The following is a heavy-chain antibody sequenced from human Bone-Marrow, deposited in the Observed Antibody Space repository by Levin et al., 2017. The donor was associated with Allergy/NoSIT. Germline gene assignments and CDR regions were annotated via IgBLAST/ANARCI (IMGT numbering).Heavy chain of an antibody. CDR2: FFYSGSA. Sequence: SCTVSGGSVSSTSNHWGWVRQPPGKGLEWVGSFFYSGSAYYNPSLKSRVTTSVDTPKNHFSLRLSSVSAADTALYFCARVKLLRYFDSYSSLHYYSYFYMDVWGKGTTVTVSS. CDR3: ARVKLLRYFDSYSSLHYYSYFYMDV. D-gene: IGHD3-9*01. V-gene: IGHV4-39*02. J-gene: IGHJ6*03. CDR1: GGSVSSTSNH.